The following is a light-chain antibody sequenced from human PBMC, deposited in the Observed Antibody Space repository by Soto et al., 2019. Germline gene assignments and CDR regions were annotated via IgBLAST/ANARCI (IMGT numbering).Light chain of an antibody. CDR2: HDS. V-gene: IGKV1-5*01. CDR3: QQYNSYS. CDR1: QSISNW. J-gene: IGKJ1*01. Sequence: DIQMTQSPSTLPASLGDRATITCRASQSISNWLAGYQQQPGTAAKVLFYHDSNLISGVTSRCSGSGSAPNFTLTISSLQPDDFATYYCQQYNSYSFGQGTKVDIK.